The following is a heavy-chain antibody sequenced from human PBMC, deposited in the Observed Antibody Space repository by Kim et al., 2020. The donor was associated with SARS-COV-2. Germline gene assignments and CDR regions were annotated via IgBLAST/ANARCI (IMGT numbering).Heavy chain of an antibody. Sequence: SVKVSCKASGGTFSSYAISWVRQAPGQGLEWMGGIIPIFGTANYAQKFQGRVTITADESTSTAYMELSSLRSEDTAVYYCARDLKMATISGFDPWGQGTLVTVSS. V-gene: IGHV1-69*13. CDR3: ARDLKMATISGFDP. CDR1: GGTFSSYA. J-gene: IGHJ5*02. D-gene: IGHD5-12*01. CDR2: IIPIFGTA.